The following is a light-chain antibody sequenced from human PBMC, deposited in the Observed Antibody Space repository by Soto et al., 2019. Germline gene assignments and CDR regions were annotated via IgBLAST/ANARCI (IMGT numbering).Light chain of an antibody. V-gene: IGKV1-39*01. Sequence: DIQMTQSPSSLSASVGDRVTITCRTSQSISTYLNWYQQKPGKAPNLLIYAAFSLQTGVPSRFSGSGSGTDFTLTISSLQPEDFATYFCQQSYSTPLFTFGPGTKVEIK. CDR3: QQSYSTPLFT. CDR2: AAF. J-gene: IGKJ3*01. CDR1: QSISTY.